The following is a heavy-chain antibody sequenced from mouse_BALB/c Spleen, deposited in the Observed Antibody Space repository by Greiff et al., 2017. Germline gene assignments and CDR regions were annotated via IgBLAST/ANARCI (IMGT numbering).Heavy chain of an antibody. J-gene: IGHJ2*01. D-gene: IGHD2-10*01. Sequence: VQLKESGTVLARPGASVKMSCKASGYTFTSYWMHWVKQRPGQGLEWIGAIYPGNSDTSYNQKFKGKAKLTAVTSTSTAYMELSSLTNEDSAVYYCTREAYYGNYPFYFDYWGQGTTLTVSS. V-gene: IGHV1-5*01. CDR1: GYTFTSYW. CDR2: IYPGNSDT. CDR3: TREAYYGNYPFYFDY.